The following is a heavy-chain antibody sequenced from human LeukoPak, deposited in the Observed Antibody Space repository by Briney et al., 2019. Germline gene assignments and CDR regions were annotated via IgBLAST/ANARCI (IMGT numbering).Heavy chain of an antibody. Sequence: GGSLRLSCAASGFTFSTYSMTCVRQAPGKGLEWVSSISSNSGTYIYYSDSVRGRFTISRDNAETSLYLQMNSLRADDTAVYYCARLVNSSPDYWGQGTLVTVSS. D-gene: IGHD6-19*01. J-gene: IGHJ4*02. CDR2: ISSNSGTYI. V-gene: IGHV3-21*01. CDR1: GFTFSTYS. CDR3: ARLVNSSPDY.